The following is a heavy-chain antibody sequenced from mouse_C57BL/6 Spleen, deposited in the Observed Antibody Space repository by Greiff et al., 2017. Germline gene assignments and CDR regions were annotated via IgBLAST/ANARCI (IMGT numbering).Heavy chain of an antibody. V-gene: IGHV7-3*01. CDR2: IRNKANGYTT. D-gene: IGHD1-1*01. CDR1: GFTFTDYY. CDR3: ARSTVVAHWYFDV. Sequence: DVQLVESGGGLVQPGGSLSLSCAASGFTFTDYYMSWVRQPPGKALEWLGFIRNKANGYTTEYSASVKGRFTISRDNSQSILYLQMNALRAEDSATYYCARSTVVAHWYFDVWGTGTTVTVSS. J-gene: IGHJ1*03.